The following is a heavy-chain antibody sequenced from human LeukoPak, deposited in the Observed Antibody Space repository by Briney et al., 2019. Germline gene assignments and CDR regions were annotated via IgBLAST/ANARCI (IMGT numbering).Heavy chain of an antibody. D-gene: IGHD2-8*01. J-gene: IGHJ4*02. CDR3: ARGGHNGY. CDR2: IYSGGST. V-gene: IGHV3-53*01. CDR1: GFNVSNNY. Sequence: GGSLRLSCAASGFNVSNNYVSWVRQAPGKGLEWVSAIYSGGSTYYADSFKGRFTISRDISKNTVSLQMNSLRAEDTAVYNCARGGHNGYWGQGTLVTVSS.